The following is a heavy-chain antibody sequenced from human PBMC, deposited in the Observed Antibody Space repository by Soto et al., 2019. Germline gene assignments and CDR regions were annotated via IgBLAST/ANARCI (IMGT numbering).Heavy chain of an antibody. CDR3: ARAPVGLDTISCFDY. CDR2: IYNGGIT. CDR1: VDRVSRLGFH. J-gene: IGHJ4*02. Sequence: LNCLFAVDRVSRLGFHWAWLRRPPGKGLEWIGYIYNGGITYYRPSLESRMHMSLDATRNHYSLRLTSVTAADTAVYFCARAPVGLDTISCFDYWGQGKLGPFSS. V-gene: IGHV4-30-4*01. D-gene: IGHD2-15*01.